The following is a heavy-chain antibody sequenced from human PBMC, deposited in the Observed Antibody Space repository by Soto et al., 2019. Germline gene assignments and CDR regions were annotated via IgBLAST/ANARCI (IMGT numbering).Heavy chain of an antibody. CDR3: AIAYCSGGSCWAWLNWFDP. CDR1: GDSVSSNLAS. Sequence: SQTLSLTCVISGDSVSSNLASWSWIRQSPSRGLEWLGRTYYRSKWYSYYALSVKSRITINPDTSKNQFSLHLSSVTPEVTVVYFCAIAYCSGGSCWAWLNWFDPWGQGTLVTVSS. V-gene: IGHV6-1*01. CDR2: TYYRSKWYS. J-gene: IGHJ5*02. D-gene: IGHD2-15*01.